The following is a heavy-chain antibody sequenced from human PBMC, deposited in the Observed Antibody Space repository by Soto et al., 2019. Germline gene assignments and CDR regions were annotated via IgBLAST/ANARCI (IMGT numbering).Heavy chain of an antibody. J-gene: IGHJ4*02. CDR1: GGSISSGGYS. Sequence: PSETLSLTCAVSGGSISSGGYSWRWIRQPPGKGLEGIAYIYHSGSIYYNPSLKSRVTISVDRSTNQFSLKLSSVTDADTAVYSCARVTDYWGQGTLVTVS. V-gene: IGHV4-30-2*01. CDR2: IYHSGSI. CDR3: ARVTDY.